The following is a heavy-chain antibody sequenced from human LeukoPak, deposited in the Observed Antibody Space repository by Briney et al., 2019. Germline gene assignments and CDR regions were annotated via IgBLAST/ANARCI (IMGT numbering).Heavy chain of an antibody. Sequence: GEPLNISGKGSGYSFANYWFAWVGQMPGKGLEWMGIIYPGDSDTRYSPSFQGQVTISADKSISTAYLQWSSLKASDTAMYYCARQGGYWFDPWGQGTLVTVSS. CDR3: ARQGGYWFDP. J-gene: IGHJ5*02. V-gene: IGHV5-51*01. D-gene: IGHD3-16*01. CDR1: GYSFANYW. CDR2: IYPGDSDT.